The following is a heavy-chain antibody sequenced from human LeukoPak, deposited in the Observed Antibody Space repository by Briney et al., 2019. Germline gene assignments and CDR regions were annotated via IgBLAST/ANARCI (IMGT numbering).Heavy chain of an antibody. CDR2: IYPSGST. D-gene: IGHD3-22*01. V-gene: IGHV4-61*02. CDR1: GGSISSGSYY. J-gene: IGHJ3*02. Sequence: SETLSLTCTVSGGSISSGSYYWSWIRQPAGKGLEWIGRIYPSGSTNYNPSLKSRVTMSLDTSKNQFSLKLSSVTAADTAVYFCARGPYSYDSSGAFDIWGQGTMVTVSS. CDR3: ARGPYSYDSSGAFDI.